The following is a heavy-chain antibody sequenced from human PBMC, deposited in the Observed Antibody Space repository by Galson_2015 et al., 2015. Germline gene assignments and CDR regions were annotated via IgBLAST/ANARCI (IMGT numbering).Heavy chain of an antibody. J-gene: IGHJ4*02. CDR2: ITASGGSP. D-gene: IGHD3-22*01. CDR3: AKGVGSDFYYANDY. Sequence: SLRLSCAVSGFTFSSYAMSWVRQAPGKGLEWVSLITASGGSPYYADSVKRRFTISRDNSKNTLYLQTNSLRAEDTAMYYCAKGVGSDFYYANDYWGQGTLVTVSS. CDR1: GFTFSSYA. V-gene: IGHV3-23*01.